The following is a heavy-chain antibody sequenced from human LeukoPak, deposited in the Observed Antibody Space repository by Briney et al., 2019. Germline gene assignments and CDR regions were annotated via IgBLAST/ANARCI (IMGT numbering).Heavy chain of an antibody. Sequence: SETLSLTCTVSGGSISSYYWSWIRQPPGKGLEWIGYIYYSGSTNYNPSLKSRVTISVDTSKNQFSLKLSSVTAADTAVYYCARVSSYYYYYMDVWGKGTTVTVSS. J-gene: IGHJ6*03. V-gene: IGHV4-59*01. CDR3: ARVSSYYYYYMDV. CDR2: IYYSGST. CDR1: GGSISSYY.